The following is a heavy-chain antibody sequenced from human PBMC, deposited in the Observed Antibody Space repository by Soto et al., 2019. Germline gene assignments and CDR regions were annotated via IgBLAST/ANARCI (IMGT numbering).Heavy chain of an antibody. V-gene: IGHV1-46*01. CDR1: GYTFTSYY. J-gene: IGHJ6*02. Sequence: QVQLVQSGAEVKKPGASVKVSCKASGYTFTSYYMHWVRQAPGQGLEWMGIINPSGGSTSYAQKFQGRVTMTRDTSTSTVYMELSSLRSEDTAVYYCARQELSTRNYYYGMDVWGQGTTVTVSS. CDR3: ARQELSTRNYYYGMDV. D-gene: IGHD1-26*01. CDR2: INPSGGST.